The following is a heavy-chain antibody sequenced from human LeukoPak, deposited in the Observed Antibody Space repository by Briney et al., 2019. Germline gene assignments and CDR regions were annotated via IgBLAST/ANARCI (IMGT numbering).Heavy chain of an antibody. CDR2: ISYDGSNK. J-gene: IGHJ3*02. V-gene: IGHV3-30-3*01. Sequence: PGGSLRLSCAASGFIFSNYAMHWVRQTPGKGLEWVAVISYDGSNKYYADSVKGRFTISRDNSKNTLYLQMNSLRPEDTAVYYCARDLLYTSSWSAFDIWGQGTMVTVSS. CDR3: ARDLLYTSSWSAFDI. CDR1: GFIFSNYA. D-gene: IGHD6-13*01.